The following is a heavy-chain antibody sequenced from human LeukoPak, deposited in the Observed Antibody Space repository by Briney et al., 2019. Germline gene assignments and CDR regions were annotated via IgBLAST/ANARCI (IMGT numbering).Heavy chain of an antibody. D-gene: IGHD1-26*01. CDR1: GYTFTSYG. J-gene: IGHJ3*02. Sequence: GASVKVSCKASGYTFTSYGISWVRQAPGQGLEWMGWISAYNGNTIYAQKFQGRVTMTEDTSTDTAYMELSSLRSEDTAVYYCATPRLYSGSYCAFDIWGQGTMVTVSS. CDR3: ATPRLYSGSYCAFDI. V-gene: IGHV1-18*01. CDR2: ISAYNGNT.